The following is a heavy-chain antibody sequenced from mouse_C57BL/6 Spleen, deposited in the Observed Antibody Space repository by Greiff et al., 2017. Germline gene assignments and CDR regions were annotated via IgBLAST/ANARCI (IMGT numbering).Heavy chain of an antibody. J-gene: IGHJ4*01. V-gene: IGHV2-2*01. D-gene: IGHD1-1*01. Sequence: VQGVESGPGLVQPSQSLSITCTVSGFSLTSYGVHWVRQSPGKGLEWLGVIWSGGSTDYNAAFISRLSISKDNSKSQVFFKMNSLQADDTAIYYCARTLYYYGSSHYYAMDYWGQGTSVTVSS. CDR2: IWSGGST. CDR3: ARTLYYYGSSHYYAMDY. CDR1: GFSLTSYG.